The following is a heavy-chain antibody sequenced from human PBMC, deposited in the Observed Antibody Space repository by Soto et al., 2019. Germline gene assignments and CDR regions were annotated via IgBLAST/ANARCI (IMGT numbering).Heavy chain of an antibody. D-gene: IGHD3-3*01. CDR1: GYTFTSYG. Sequence: ASVKVSCKASGYTFTSYGISWVRQAPGQGLERMGWISAYNGNTNYAQKLQGRVTMTTDTSTSTAYMELRSLRSDDTAVYYCARDTTYYDFWSGYYKLDYYYYYMDVWGKGTTVTVSS. J-gene: IGHJ6*03. V-gene: IGHV1-18*01. CDR2: ISAYNGNT. CDR3: ARDTTYYDFWSGYYKLDYYYYYMDV.